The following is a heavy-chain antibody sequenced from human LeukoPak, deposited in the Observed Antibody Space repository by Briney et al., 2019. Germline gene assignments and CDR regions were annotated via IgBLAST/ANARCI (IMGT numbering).Heavy chain of an antibody. V-gene: IGHV4-4*02. D-gene: IGHD2-2*01. CDR1: GFTLSNAW. J-gene: IGHJ5*02. CDR3: ARSEDWGSSTWFDH. Sequence: GSLRLSCAASGFTLSNAWMSWVRQAPGRGLEWVGYMHHSGSTYHNPSLKSRVTISVDRSKNQFSLKLSSVTAADMAVYYCARSEDWGSSTWFDHWGQGTPVTASS. CDR2: MHHSGST.